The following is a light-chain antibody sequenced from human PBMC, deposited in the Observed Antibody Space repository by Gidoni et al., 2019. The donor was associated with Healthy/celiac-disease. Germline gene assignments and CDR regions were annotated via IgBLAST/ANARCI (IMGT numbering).Light chain of an antibody. CDR3: MQALQTLNT. CDR1: QSLLHSNGYNY. CDR2: LGS. Sequence: DIVMTQSPLSLPVTPGEPASISCRSSQSLLHSNGYNYLDWYLQKQGQSPQLLIYLGSNRASGVPDRFSGSGSGTDFTLKISRVEAEDVGVYYCMQALQTLNTFXXXTKLEIK. V-gene: IGKV2-28*01. J-gene: IGKJ2*01.